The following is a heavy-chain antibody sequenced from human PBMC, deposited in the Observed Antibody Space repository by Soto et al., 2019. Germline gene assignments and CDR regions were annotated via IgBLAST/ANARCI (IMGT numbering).Heavy chain of an antibody. D-gene: IGHD1-7*01. V-gene: IGHV1-46*01. CDR2: INPSGGST. J-gene: IGHJ5*02. CDR3: ARHSPARELNWFDP. CDR1: GYTFTSYY. Sequence: ASVKVSCKASGYTFTSYYMHWVRQALGQGLEWMGIINPSGGSTSYAQKFQGRVTMTRDTSTSTVYLQWSSLKASDTAMYYCARHSPARELNWFDPWGQGTLVTVSS.